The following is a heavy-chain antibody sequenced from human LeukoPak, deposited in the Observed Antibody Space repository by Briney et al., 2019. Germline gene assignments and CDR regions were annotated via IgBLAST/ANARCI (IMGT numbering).Heavy chain of an antibody. CDR1: GGSISSFY. V-gene: IGHV4-59*08. D-gene: IGHD2-15*01. J-gene: IGHJ4*02. CDR3: ARHELGYCSGGGCPYWFDY. CDR2: IFHSESP. Sequence: SETLSLTCTVSGGSISSFYWSWIRQPPGNGLEWIGYIFHSESPNYNPSLKSRATLSVDTSKNQFSLKLSSVTAADTAVHYCARHELGYCSGGGCPYWFDYWGQGALVTVSS.